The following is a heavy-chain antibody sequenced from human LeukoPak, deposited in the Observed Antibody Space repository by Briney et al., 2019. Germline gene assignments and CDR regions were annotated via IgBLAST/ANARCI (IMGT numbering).Heavy chain of an antibody. CDR2: MNPNSGNT. D-gene: IGHD6-13*01. CDR1: GYTFTSYD. V-gene: IGHV1-8*01. J-gene: IGHJ4*02. CDR3: AIERQSSNYYVHY. Sequence: GASVKVSCKASGYTFTSYDINWVRQATGQGLEWMGWMNPNSGNTGYAQKFQGRVTMTRNTSISTAYMELSSLRSEDTALYYCAIERQSSNYYVHYWGQGTPVTVSS.